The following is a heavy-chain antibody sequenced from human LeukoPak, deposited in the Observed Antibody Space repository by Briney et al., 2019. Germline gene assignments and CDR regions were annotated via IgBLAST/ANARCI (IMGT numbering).Heavy chain of an antibody. Sequence: SETLSLTCAVYGGSFSGYYWSWIRQPPGKGLEWIGEINHSGSTNYNPSLKGRVTISVDTSKNQFSLKLSSVTAADTAVYYCARYCSGGSCYSRVVAFDIWGQGTMVTVSS. D-gene: IGHD2-15*01. CDR1: GGSFSGYY. CDR2: INHSGST. V-gene: IGHV4-34*01. CDR3: ARYCSGGSCYSRVVAFDI. J-gene: IGHJ3*02.